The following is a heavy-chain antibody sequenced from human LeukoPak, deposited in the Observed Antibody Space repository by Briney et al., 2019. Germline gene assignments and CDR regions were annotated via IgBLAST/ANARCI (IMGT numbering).Heavy chain of an antibody. CDR3: ARGGKQWRGGNYFDS. CDR2: ITTGRGET. D-gene: IGHD6-19*01. CDR1: GYTFTDYA. V-gene: IGHV1-3*03. J-gene: IGHJ4*02. Sequence: ASVKVSCKASGYTFTDYALHWVRQAPGQSLEWMGWITTGRGETRYSQEFQRRITFTRDTSASTVYMDLSDLRSEDTAVYYCARGGKQWRGGNYFDSWGQGTLVAVSS.